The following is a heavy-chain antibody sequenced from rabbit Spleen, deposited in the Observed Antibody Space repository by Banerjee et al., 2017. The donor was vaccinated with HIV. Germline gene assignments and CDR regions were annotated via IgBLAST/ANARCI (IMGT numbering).Heavy chain of an antibody. D-gene: IGHD4-1*01. CDR2: IYADNSGDA. CDR1: GVSFSSNHY. V-gene: IGHV1S40*01. J-gene: IGHJ6*01. CDR3: ARDLDGVIGWNFGW. Sequence: QSLEESGGDLVKPGASLTLTCTASGVSFSSNHYMCWVRQAPGKGLEWIACIYADNSGDAYYASWAKGRFTISKSSSTTVTLQMTSLTAADTATYFCARDLDGVIGWNFGWWGPGTLVTVS.